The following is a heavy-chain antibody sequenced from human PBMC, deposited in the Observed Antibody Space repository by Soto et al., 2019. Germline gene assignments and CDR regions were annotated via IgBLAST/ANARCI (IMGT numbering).Heavy chain of an antibody. CDR1: GFTFGDYA. CDR3: AKARDYSEHYWYFDL. D-gene: IGHD4-4*01. CDR2: ITWNSGYI. Sequence: EVQLVESGGGLVQPGRSLRLSCAVSGFTFGDYAMQWVRQAPGKGLEWVAGITWNSGYIADADSVKGRFTISRDNAKSSLYLQMNSLRSEDTAFYYCAKARDYSEHYWYFDLWGRGTLATVFS. J-gene: IGHJ2*01. V-gene: IGHV3-9*01.